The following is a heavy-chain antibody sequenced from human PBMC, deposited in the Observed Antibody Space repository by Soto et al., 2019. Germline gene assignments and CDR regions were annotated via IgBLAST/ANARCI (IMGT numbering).Heavy chain of an antibody. Sequence: QVQLQESGPGLVKPSETLSLTCTVSGGSISSYYWSWIRQPPGKGLEWVGYIYYSGSTDYNPSLKSRVTISVDTSKNQFSLKLSSVTAVDTAVYYCARQRGYCTNRVCYLDYYYYMDVWGKGSTVTVSS. V-gene: IGHV4-59*08. J-gene: IGHJ6*03. D-gene: IGHD2-8*01. CDR2: IYYSGST. CDR3: ARQRGYCTNRVCYLDYYYYMDV. CDR1: GGSISSYY.